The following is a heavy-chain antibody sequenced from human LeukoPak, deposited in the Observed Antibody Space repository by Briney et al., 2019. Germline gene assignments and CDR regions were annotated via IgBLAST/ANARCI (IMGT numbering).Heavy chain of an antibody. CDR3: AREGDCSSTSCYLAY. Sequence: SETLSLSCTVSGGSISSYYWSWSRQPPGKGLEWIGHIYYSGSTNYNPSLKSRVTISVDTSKNQFSLKLSSLTAADTAVYYCAREGDCSSTSCYLAYWGQGTLVTVSS. J-gene: IGHJ4*02. D-gene: IGHD2-2*01. CDR2: IYYSGST. V-gene: IGHV4-59*12. CDR1: GGSISSYY.